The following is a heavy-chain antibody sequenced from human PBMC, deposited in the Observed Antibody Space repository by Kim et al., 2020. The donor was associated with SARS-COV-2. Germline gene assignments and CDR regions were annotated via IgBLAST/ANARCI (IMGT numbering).Heavy chain of an antibody. CDR1: GVSVNHYY. CDR2: VSYTGTT. CDR3: SRLLTVDDN. D-gene: IGHD7-27*01. V-gene: IGHV4-59*02. Sequence: SETLSLTCTVSGVSVNHYYWSWIRQPPGKGLEYIGYVSYTGTTNYSPSLKSRVSISIDLSNNLFSLKLTSVIAADTAVYYCSRLLTVDDNWRQGTLDTVS. J-gene: IGHJ4*02.